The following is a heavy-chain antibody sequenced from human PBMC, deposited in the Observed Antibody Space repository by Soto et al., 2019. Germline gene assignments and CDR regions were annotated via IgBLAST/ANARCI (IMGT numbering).Heavy chain of an antibody. CDR3: ARGFNWLDY. Sequence: EVQLVESGGGLIQPGGSLRLSCAAAGFTVSSSYMTWVRQAPGKGLEWVSVIYSGGTTYYVDSVKGRFTISRDNSKNTRYLQMNSLRAEDTAVYYCARGFNWLDYWGQGTLVTVSS. J-gene: IGHJ4*02. CDR1: GFTVSSSY. D-gene: IGHD1-20*01. CDR2: IYSGGTT. V-gene: IGHV3-53*01.